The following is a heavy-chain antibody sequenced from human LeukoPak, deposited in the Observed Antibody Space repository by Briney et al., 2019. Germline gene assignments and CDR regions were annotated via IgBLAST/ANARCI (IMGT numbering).Heavy chain of an antibody. D-gene: IGHD4-17*01. CDR3: AGTNDYGDFDAFDI. J-gene: IGHJ3*02. Sequence: ASVKVSCKASGYTFTGYYMHWVRQAPGQGLEWMGWINPNSGGTNYAQKFQGRVTMTRDTSISTAYMELSRLRSDDTAVYYCAGTNDYGDFDAFDIWGQGTMVTVSS. V-gene: IGHV1-2*02. CDR2: INPNSGGT. CDR1: GYTFTGYY.